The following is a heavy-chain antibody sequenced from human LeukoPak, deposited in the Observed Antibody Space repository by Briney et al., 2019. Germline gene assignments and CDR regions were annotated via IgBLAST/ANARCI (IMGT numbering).Heavy chain of an antibody. CDR2: ISGDGGST. D-gene: IGHD6-19*01. CDR3: AKDFIAVAEDGGYYYYYGMDV. CDR1: GFTFGDYA. J-gene: IGHJ6*02. Sequence: GGSLRLSCAASGFTFGDYAMHWVRQAPGKGLEWVSLISGDGGSTYYADSVKGRFTISRDNSKNSLYLQMNRLRTEDTALYYCAKDFIAVAEDGGYYYYYGMDVWGQETTVTVSS. V-gene: IGHV3-43*02.